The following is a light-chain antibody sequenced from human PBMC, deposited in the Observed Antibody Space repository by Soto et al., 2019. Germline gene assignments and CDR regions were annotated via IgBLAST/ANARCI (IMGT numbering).Light chain of an antibody. CDR2: DVS. V-gene: IGLV2-14*01. J-gene: IGLJ1*01. CDR1: SSDVGFYNY. CDR3: SSYTSGSTYV. Sequence: QSVLTQPASVSGSPGQSITISCTGTSSDVGFYNYVSWYQQHPGKAPKVMIYDVSNRPSGVSNRFSGSKSGNTASLTISGLQAEDEADYYCSSYTSGSTYVFGTGTQLTVL.